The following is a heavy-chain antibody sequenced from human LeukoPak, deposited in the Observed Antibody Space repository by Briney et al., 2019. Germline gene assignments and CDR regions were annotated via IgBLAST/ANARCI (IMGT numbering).Heavy chain of an antibody. J-gene: IGHJ5*02. V-gene: IGHV3-7*01. CDR1: GFTFSNYW. D-gene: IGHD3-22*01. Sequence: GGSLRLSCAASGFTFSNYWMSWVRQAPGKGLEWVANMKQDGSETYYVDSVKGRFTISRDNAKNSLYLQMNSLRAEDTAVYYCARDEDYYDSSGYHNWFDPWGQGTLVTVSS. CDR2: MKQDGSET. CDR3: ARDEDYYDSSGYHNWFDP.